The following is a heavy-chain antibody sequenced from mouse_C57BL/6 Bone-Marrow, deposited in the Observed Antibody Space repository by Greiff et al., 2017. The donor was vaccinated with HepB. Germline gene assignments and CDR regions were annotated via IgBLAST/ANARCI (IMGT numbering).Heavy chain of an antibody. V-gene: IGHV1-59*01. CDR2: IDPSDSYT. D-gene: IGHD4-1*01. Sequence: QVQLQQPGAELVRPGTSVKLSCKASGYTFTSYWMHWVKQRPGQGLEWIGVIDPSDSYTNYNQKFKGKATLTVDTSSSTAYMQLSSLTSEDSAVYYCAGDWGYFDYWGQGTTLTVSS. CDR1: GYTFTSYW. J-gene: IGHJ2*01. CDR3: AGDWGYFDY.